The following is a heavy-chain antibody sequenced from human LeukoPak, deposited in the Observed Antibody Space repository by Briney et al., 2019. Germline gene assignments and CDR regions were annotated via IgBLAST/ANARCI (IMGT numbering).Heavy chain of an antibody. CDR2: IIPIFGTA. J-gene: IGHJ5*02. Sequence: SVKVSCKASGGTFSSYAISWVRQAPGQGLEWMGGIIPIFGTANYAQKFQGRVTITADESTSTAYVELRSLRSDDTAVYYCARRRRNWFDPWGQGTLVTVSS. CDR3: ARRRRNWFDP. CDR1: GGTFSSYA. V-gene: IGHV1-69*13.